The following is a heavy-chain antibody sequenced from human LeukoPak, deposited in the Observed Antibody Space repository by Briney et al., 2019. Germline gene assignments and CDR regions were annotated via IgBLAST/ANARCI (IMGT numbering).Heavy chain of an antibody. CDR1: GFTFSSYA. J-gene: IGHJ4*02. D-gene: IGHD2-2*01. Sequence: GGSLRLSCAASGFTFSSYAMNWVRQAPGKGLEWVSGISGSGANTYYADSVKGRFTISRDNSKNTLYLQMNSLRAEDTAVYYCAKPAYCSSISCSSFVYWGQGTLVTVSS. CDR2: ISGSGANT. V-gene: IGHV3-23*01. CDR3: AKPAYCSSISCSSFVY.